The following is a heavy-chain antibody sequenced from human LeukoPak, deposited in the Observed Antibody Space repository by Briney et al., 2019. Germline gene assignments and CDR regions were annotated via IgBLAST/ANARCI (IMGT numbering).Heavy chain of an antibody. CDR3: ANVGDYGGANWFDP. Sequence: PGRSLRLSCAASGFSFSSYAMTWVRQAPGKGLEWVSVISGSGDSTYDADSVKGRFTISRDNSKNTLYLQMNSLRDEDTAVYYCANVGDYGGANWFDPWGQGTLVTVSS. CDR1: GFSFSSYA. V-gene: IGHV3-23*01. J-gene: IGHJ5*02. D-gene: IGHD4-23*01. CDR2: ISGSGDST.